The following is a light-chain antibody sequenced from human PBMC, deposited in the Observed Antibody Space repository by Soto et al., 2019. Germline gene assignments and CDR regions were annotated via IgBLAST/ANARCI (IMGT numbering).Light chain of an antibody. J-gene: IGKJ1*01. CDR2: GAS. CDR3: QQYTNWPKT. V-gene: IGKV3D-15*01. CDR1: QSVSSN. Sequence: EIVMTQSPATLSVSPGERATLSCRASQSVSSNLAWYQQKPGQAPRLLIHGASTRATGIPERFSGSGSGKEFTLTISSLQSEDFAVYYCQQYTNWPKTFGQGTKVDIK.